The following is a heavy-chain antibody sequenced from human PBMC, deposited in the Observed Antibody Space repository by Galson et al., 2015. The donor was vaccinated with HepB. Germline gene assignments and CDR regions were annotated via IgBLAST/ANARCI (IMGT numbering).Heavy chain of an antibody. CDR2: ISDSGDRT. CDR3: VHGYFFDN. V-gene: IGHV3-23*01. J-gene: IGHJ4*02. CDR1: GFTFSSYA. Sequence: SLRLSCAASGFTFSSYAMSWVRQAPGKGLEWVSTISDSGDRTWYAGSVQGRFTISRDNSKNTLVLQLNSLRAEDTAVYYCVHGYFFDNWGQGTLLTVSS.